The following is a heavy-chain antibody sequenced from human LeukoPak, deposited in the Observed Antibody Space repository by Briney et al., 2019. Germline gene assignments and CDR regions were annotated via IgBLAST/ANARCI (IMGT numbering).Heavy chain of an antibody. CDR3: ARGDDFDI. Sequence: PSETLSLTCIVSGGSIRSYYWSWIRQPAGKGLEWLGRIYSSGSTNYNPSLKSRVTMSVDTSKNQFSLKLSSVTAADTAVYYRARGDDFDIWGQGTMVTVSS. CDR1: GGSIRSYY. V-gene: IGHV4-4*07. J-gene: IGHJ3*02. CDR2: IYSSGST.